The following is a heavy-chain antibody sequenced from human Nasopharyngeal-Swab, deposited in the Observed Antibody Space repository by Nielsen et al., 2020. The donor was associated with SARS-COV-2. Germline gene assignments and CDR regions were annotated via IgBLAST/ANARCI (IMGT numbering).Heavy chain of an antibody. CDR2: IISRVNSYAT. V-gene: IGHV3-73*01. D-gene: IGHD3-22*01. CDR1: GFIFRGSS. J-gene: IGHJ4*01. CDR3: ARSKDDSSRSLFDY. Sequence: GGSLRLSCAASGFIFRGSSLHWVRQASGKGLEWIDRIISRVNSYATVYAASVKGRFTISRNDSKNMAYLKMHSLKTEVTAVYYCARSKDDSSRSLFDYWGQGNLVTVSS.